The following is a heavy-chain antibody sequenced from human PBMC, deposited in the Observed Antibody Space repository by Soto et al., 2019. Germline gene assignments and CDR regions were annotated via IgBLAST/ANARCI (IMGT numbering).Heavy chain of an antibody. J-gene: IGHJ4*02. CDR3: ARDQQVMITFGGVIAEFDY. CDR2: ISAYNGNT. V-gene: IGHV1-18*03. Sequence: QVQLVQSGAEVKKPGASVKVSCKASGYTFTSYGISWVRQAPGQGLEWMGWISAYNGNTNYAQKLQGRVTMTTDTSTSTAYMELRSLRSDDMAVYYCARDQQVMITFGGVIAEFDYWGQGTLVTVSS. D-gene: IGHD3-16*02. CDR1: GYTFTSYG.